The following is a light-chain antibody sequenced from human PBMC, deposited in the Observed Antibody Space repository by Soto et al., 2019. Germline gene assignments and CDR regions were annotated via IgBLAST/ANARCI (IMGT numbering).Light chain of an antibody. CDR3: QVWDSSSDHPL. CDR1: NIGGQS. V-gene: IGLV3-21*02. J-gene: IGLJ3*02. Sequence: SYELTQPPSVSVAPGQTARMTCVGNNIGGQSVHWYQLRPGQAPVLGVYDDSDRPSGIPERFSGSHSGNTATLTITSVEAGDEADYYCQVWDSSSDHPLFGGGTKLTVL. CDR2: DDS.